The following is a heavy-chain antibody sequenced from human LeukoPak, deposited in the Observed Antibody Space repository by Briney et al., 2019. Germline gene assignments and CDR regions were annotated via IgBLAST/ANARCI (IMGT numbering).Heavy chain of an antibody. Sequence: SETLSLTCAVYGGSFSGDFWSWIRQSPGKGLEWIGEINHSGSTNYNPSLKSRVTISVDTSKNQFSLKLSSVTAADTAVYYCARANRYCSSTSCRPTPFDYWGQGTLVTVSS. D-gene: IGHD2-2*01. CDR2: INHSGST. CDR1: GGSFSGDF. J-gene: IGHJ4*02. V-gene: IGHV4-34*01. CDR3: ARANRYCSSTSCRPTPFDY.